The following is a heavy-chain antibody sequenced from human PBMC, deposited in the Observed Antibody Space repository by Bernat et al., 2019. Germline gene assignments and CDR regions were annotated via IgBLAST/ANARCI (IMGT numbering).Heavy chain of an antibody. D-gene: IGHD6-25*01. CDR1: GFTFSTYW. CDR2: INDDGSTT. Sequence: EVQLVESGGGLVQPGGSLRLSCAASGFTFSTYWMHWVRQAPGKGLVWVSRINDDGSTTDYADSVKSRFTISRDNAKNTLYLHMNSLRAGDTAVYYCARGPTAGYHFDYWGRGALVTVSS. V-gene: IGHV3-74*01. CDR3: ARGPTAGYHFDY. J-gene: IGHJ4*02.